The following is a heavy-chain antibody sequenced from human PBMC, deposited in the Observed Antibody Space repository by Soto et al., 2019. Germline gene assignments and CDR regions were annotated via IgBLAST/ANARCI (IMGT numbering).Heavy chain of an antibody. Sequence: VGSLRLSCAASGFTFSSYAMHWVRQAPGKGLEWVAVISYDGSNKYYADSVKGRFTISRDNSKNTLYLQMNSLRAEDKAVYYCARGSGDYYYGMDVWGQGTTLTVSS. J-gene: IGHJ6*02. CDR1: GFTFSSYA. CDR2: ISYDGSNK. D-gene: IGHD3-3*01. V-gene: IGHV3-30-3*01. CDR3: ARGSGDYYYGMDV.